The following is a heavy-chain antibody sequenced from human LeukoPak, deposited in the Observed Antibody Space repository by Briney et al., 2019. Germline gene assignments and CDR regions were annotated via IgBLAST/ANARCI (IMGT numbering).Heavy chain of an antibody. J-gene: IGHJ6*02. D-gene: IGHD3-9*01. Sequence: GGSLRLSCAASGFTFSSYGMHWVRQAPGKGLEWVAFIRCDGSNKYYADSVKGRFTISRDNSKNTLYLQMNSLRAEDTAVYYCAKDTQDWFPMRHPSYGMDVWGQGTTVTVSS. CDR1: GFTFSSYG. CDR3: AKDTQDWFPMRHPSYGMDV. CDR2: IRCDGSNK. V-gene: IGHV3-30*02.